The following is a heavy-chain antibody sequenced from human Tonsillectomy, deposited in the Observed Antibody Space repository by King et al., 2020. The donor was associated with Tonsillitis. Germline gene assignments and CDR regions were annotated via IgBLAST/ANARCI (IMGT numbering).Heavy chain of an antibody. D-gene: IGHD2-2*01. V-gene: IGHV3-43*01. CDR2: ISWDGDST. CDR1: GFTFDDYT. Sequence: VQLVESGGVVVQPGGSLRLSCAASGFTFDDYTMHWVRQPPGKGLEWVSLISWDGDSTYYADSVKGRFTISRDNSKNSLYLQLHSLRTEDTAFYYCAKDLSPASTGSLFQHWGLGTLVTVSS. CDR3: AKDLSPASTGSLFQH. J-gene: IGHJ1*01.